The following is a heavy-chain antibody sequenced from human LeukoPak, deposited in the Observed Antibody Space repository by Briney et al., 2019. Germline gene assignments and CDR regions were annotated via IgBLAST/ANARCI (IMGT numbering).Heavy chain of an antibody. CDR1: GGSISSHY. CDR2: IYYSGST. V-gene: IGHV4-59*11. J-gene: IGHJ6*03. Sequence: SETLSLTCTVSGGSISSHYWSWIRQPPGKGLEWIGYIYYSGSTNYNPSLRSRVTISVDTSKNQFSLKLSSVTAADTAVYYCARARSSSSRGYYYYYMDVWGKGTTVTVFS. D-gene: IGHD6-6*01. CDR3: ARARSSSSRGYYYYYMDV.